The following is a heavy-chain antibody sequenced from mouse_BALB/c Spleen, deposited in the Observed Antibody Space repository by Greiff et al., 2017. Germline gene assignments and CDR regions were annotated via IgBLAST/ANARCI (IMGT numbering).Heavy chain of an antibody. CDR2: ISYSGST. CDR3: ARYTYYGNYDAMDY. D-gene: IGHD2-10*01. Sequence: DVKVEESGPSLVKPSQTLSLTCSVTGDSITSGYWNWIRKFPGNKLEYMGYISYSGSTYYNPSLKSRISITRDTSKNQYYLQLNSVTTEDTATYYCARYTYYGNYDAMDYWGQGTSVTVSS. V-gene: IGHV3-8*02. CDR1: GDSITSGY. J-gene: IGHJ4*01.